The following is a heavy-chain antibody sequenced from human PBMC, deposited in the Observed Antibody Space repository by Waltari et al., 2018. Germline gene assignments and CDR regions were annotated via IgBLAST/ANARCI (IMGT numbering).Heavy chain of an antibody. Sequence: QLQLQESGPGLVKPSETLSLTCTVSGGSISSSSYYWGWIRQPPGKGLEWIGSIYYSGSTYYNRSLKRRVTISVDTSKNQFSLKLSSVTAADTAVYYCARHPAMTIMLWYFDLWGRGTLVTVSS. CDR3: ARHPAMTIMLWYFDL. V-gene: IGHV4-39*01. CDR2: IYYSGST. J-gene: IGHJ2*01. D-gene: IGHD2-8*01. CDR1: GGSISSSSYY.